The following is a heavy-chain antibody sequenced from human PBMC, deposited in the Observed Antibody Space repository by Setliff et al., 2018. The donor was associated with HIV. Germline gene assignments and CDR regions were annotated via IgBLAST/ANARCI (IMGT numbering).Heavy chain of an antibody. CDR3: AKGSGFYDY. Sequence: GGSLRLSCTVSGFTVSSDYMTWVRQAPGKGLEWVALMYDGGSTYYADSVKGRFTITRDISKNTLDLQMNSLRVDDTAVYYCAKGSGFYDYWGQGTLVTVSS. J-gene: IGHJ4*02. D-gene: IGHD3-22*01. CDR1: GFTVSSDY. V-gene: IGHV3-53*01. CDR2: MYDGGST.